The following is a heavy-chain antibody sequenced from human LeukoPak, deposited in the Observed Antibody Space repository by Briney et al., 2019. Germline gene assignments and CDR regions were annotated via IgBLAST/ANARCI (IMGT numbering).Heavy chain of an antibody. CDR1: GFTFSSYS. V-gene: IGHV3-21*01. J-gene: IGHJ4*02. CDR3: ARATTADGDFDY. D-gene: IGHD2-21*02. Sequence: GGSLRLSCAASGFTFSSYSMNWVRQAPGKGLEWVSSISSSSSYIYYADPVKGRFTISRDNAKNSLYLQMNSLRAEDTAVYYCARATTADGDFDYWGQGTLVTVSS. CDR2: ISSSSSYI.